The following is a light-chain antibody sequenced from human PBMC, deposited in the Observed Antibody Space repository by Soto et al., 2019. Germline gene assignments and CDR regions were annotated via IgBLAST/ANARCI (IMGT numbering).Light chain of an antibody. CDR3: QQSFSSPRYT. J-gene: IGKJ2*01. Sequence: DIQMTQTPSSLSASVGDRVTITCRASQDIRTYLNWYQHKPGKAPKLLIYAASTSQSGVPSKFSGGGSGTDFTLTINNLQPEDFATYYCQQSFSSPRYTFGQGTKLEIK. CDR1: QDIRTY. V-gene: IGKV1-39*01. CDR2: AAS.